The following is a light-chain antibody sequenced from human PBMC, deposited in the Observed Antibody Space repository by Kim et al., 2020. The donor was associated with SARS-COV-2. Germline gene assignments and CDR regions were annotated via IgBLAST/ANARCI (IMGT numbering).Light chain of an antibody. CDR2: AVS. J-gene: IGKJ4*01. CDR1: QPISSY. CDR3: QQRHTPTLS. V-gene: IGKV1-39*01. Sequence: DIQMTQSPSSLSASVRDRVTITCRTSQPISSYVSWYQRKPGKSPKLLIYAVSKLQTGVPSRFSGSGSGTRFTLTINRLQPEDFGTYYDQQRHTPTLSFGGGAKVEIK.